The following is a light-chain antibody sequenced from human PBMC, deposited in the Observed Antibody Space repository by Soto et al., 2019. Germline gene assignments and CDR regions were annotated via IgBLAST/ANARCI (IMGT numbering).Light chain of an antibody. Sequence: EIVLTQSPGTLSLSPGERATLSCRASQSVSSSYLAWYQQKPGQAPRLLIYGASSRATGIPDRFSGSGSGKVFTLTISRLEPEDFAVYYCQQYGSSHLTFGQGTRLEIK. J-gene: IGKJ5*01. V-gene: IGKV3-20*01. CDR1: QSVSSSY. CDR3: QQYGSSHLT. CDR2: GAS.